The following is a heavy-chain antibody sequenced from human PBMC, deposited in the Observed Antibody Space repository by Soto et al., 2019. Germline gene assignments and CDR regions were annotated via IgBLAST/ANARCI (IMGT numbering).Heavy chain of an antibody. J-gene: IGHJ4*02. CDR1: GGTFSSYA. D-gene: IGHD3-10*01. V-gene: IGHV1-69*01. Sequence: QVQLVQSGAEVKKPGSSVKVSCKASGGTFSSYAISWVRQAPGQGLEWMGGIIPIFGTANYAQKFQGRVTITADESTSTVYVELSILRSEDTAVYYCARVGGPPSLFDYWVQGTLVTVSS. CDR2: IIPIFGTA. CDR3: ARVGGPPSLFDY.